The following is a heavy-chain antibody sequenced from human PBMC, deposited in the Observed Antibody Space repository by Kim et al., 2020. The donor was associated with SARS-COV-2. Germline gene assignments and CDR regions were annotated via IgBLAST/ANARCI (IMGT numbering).Heavy chain of an antibody. Sequence: GGSLRLSCAASGFTFSSYAMSWVRQAPGKGLEWVSAISGSGGSTYYADSVKGRFTISRDNSKNTLYLQMNSLRAEDTAVYYCAKESYSGSYPAHLVYYYGMDVWGQGTTVTVSS. CDR2: ISGSGGST. CDR1: GFTFSSYA. CDR3: AKESYSGSYPAHLVYYYGMDV. J-gene: IGHJ6*02. D-gene: IGHD1-26*01. V-gene: IGHV3-23*01.